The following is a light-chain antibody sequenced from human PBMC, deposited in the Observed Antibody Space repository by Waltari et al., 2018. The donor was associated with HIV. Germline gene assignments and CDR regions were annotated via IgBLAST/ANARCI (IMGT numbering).Light chain of an antibody. J-gene: IGKJ1*01. CDR2: HAS. Sequence: DIQMTQHPSSLSASVGDRVTITCRASQRINTNLHWYQQKPGKAPYLVMYHASTLQSGVPSRFSGSGSGTDFTLTISSLRPEDFATYYCQQTNIFPRTFGPGTKVE. CDR3: QQTNIFPRT. CDR1: QRINTN. V-gene: IGKV1-39*01.